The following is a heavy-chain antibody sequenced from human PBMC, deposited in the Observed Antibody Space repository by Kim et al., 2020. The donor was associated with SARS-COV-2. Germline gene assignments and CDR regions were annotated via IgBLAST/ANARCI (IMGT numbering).Heavy chain of an antibody. CDR2: IYYSGST. CDR3: ARDNTAGDTAMYQFDP. J-gene: IGHJ5*02. D-gene: IGHD5-18*01. CDR1: GGSVSSGSYY. V-gene: IGHV4-61*01. Sequence: SETLSLTCTVSGGSVSSGSYYWSWIRQPPGKGLEWIGYIYYSGSTNYNPSLKSRVTISVDTSKNQFSLKLSSVTAADTAVYYCARDNTAGDTAMYQFDP.